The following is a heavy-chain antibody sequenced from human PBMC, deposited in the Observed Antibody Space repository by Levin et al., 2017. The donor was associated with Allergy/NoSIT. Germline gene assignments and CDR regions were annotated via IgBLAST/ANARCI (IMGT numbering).Heavy chain of an antibody. V-gene: IGHV3-30*18. Sequence: GGSLRLSCAASGFTFSSYGMHWVRQAPGKGLEWVAVISYDGSNKYYADSVKGRFTISRDNSKNTLYLQMNSLRAEDTAVYYCAKGCSSTSCYTRFDYWGQGTLVTVSS. D-gene: IGHD2-2*02. CDR1: GFTFSSYG. J-gene: IGHJ4*02. CDR2: ISYDGSNK. CDR3: AKGCSSTSCYTRFDY.